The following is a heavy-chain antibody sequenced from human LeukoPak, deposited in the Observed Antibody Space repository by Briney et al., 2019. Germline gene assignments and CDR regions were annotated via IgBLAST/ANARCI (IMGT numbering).Heavy chain of an antibody. V-gene: IGHV1-3*01. CDR3: ARDDCGDTCYPGGY. D-gene: IGHD2-21*01. CDR2: IKAGNGDT. CDR1: GYIFTKYV. J-gene: IGHJ4*02. Sequence: ASVKVSCKASGYIFTKYVVHWVRQAPGQRPEWMGWIKAGNGDTKYSQNFQDRLTITRDTSASTVYMELSSLTSEDTALYYCARDDCGDTCYPGGYWGQGTLVAVSS.